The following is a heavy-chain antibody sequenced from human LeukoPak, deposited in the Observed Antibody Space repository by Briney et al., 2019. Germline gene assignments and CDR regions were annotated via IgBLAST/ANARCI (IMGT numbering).Heavy chain of an antibody. J-gene: IGHJ6*03. Sequence: ASVKVSCKASGYTFTSYGISWVRQAPGQGLEWMGWISAYNGNTNYAQKLQGRVTMTTDTSTSTAYMELRSLRSDDTAVYYCASTPVYGWLRDLDDYYYYYMDVWGKGTTVTVSS. CDR1: GYTFTSYG. D-gene: IGHD5-12*01. CDR2: ISAYNGNT. CDR3: ASTPVYGWLRDLDDYYYYYMDV. V-gene: IGHV1-18*01.